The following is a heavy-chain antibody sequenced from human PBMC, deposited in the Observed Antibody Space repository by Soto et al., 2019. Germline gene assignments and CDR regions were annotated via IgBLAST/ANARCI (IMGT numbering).Heavy chain of an antibody. Sequence: NPSETLSLTCTVSGGSISSYYWSWIRQPPGKGLEWIGYVYYSGSTNYNPSLKSRVTISVDTSKNQFSLELSSVTAADTAVYYCARDRRDGYNYYYYYGMDVWGQGTTVTVSS. CDR2: VYYSGST. CDR3: ARDRRDGYNYYYYYGMDV. D-gene: IGHD5-12*01. CDR1: GGSISSYY. J-gene: IGHJ6*02. V-gene: IGHV4-59*01.